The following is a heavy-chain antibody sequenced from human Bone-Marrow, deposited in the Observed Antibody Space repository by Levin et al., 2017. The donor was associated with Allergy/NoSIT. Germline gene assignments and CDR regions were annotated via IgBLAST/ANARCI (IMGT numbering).Heavy chain of an antibody. Sequence: GGSLRLSCTASGFTFGDYAMGWFRQAPGKGLEWVGFLRNKAYGGTTELAASVRGRFTISRDDSKSIAYLHMDSLETEDTAVYYCTRAPRAGYCSGGSCYQWFDYWGQGTLVFVSS. D-gene: IGHD2-15*01. CDR3: TRAPRAGYCSGGSCYQWFDY. J-gene: IGHJ4*02. CDR1: GFTFGDYA. CDR2: LRNKAYGGTT. V-gene: IGHV3-49*03.